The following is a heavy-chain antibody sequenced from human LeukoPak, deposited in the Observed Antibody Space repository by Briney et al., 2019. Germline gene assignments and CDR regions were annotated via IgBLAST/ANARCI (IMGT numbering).Heavy chain of an antibody. CDR3: ASTLNRYQLLSS. D-gene: IGHD2-2*01. Sequence: GGSLRLSCAASGFTVSSNYMSWVRQAPGKGLEWVSVIYSGGSTYYADSVKGRFTISRDNSKNTLYLQMNSLRAEDTAVYYCASTLNRYQLLSSWGQGTLVTVSS. CDR1: GFTVSSNY. V-gene: IGHV3-66*01. J-gene: IGHJ5*02. CDR2: IYSGGST.